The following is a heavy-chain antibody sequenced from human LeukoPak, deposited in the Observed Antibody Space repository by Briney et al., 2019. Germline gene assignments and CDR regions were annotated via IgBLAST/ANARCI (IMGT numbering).Heavy chain of an antibody. CDR3: ARGYSSSGSGVLWGGFDLDY. CDR2: ISSSVSTI. J-gene: IGHJ4*02. CDR1: GFTFSSYE. Sequence: GGSLRLSCAASGFTFSSYEMNWVRQAPGQGLEWVSYISSSVSTIYYADTVKGRFTISRDNAKNSFYLQMNSLRVEDTAVYYCARGYSSSGSGVLWGGFDLDYWGQGTLVTVSS. D-gene: IGHD6-13*01. V-gene: IGHV3-48*03.